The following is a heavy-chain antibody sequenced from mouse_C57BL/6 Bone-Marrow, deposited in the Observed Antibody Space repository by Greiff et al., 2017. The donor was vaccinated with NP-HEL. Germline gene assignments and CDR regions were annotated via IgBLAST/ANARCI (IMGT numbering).Heavy chain of an antibody. CDR2: IFPGSGST. CDR3: ARYYGSSYVPFFDY. Sequence: VKLQQSGPELVKPGASVKISCKASGYTFTDYYINWVKQRPGQGLEWIGWIFPGSGSTYYNDKFKGKATLTVDKSSSTAYILLSSLTSEDSAVYFCARYYGSSYVPFFDYWGQGTTLTVSS. J-gene: IGHJ2*01. D-gene: IGHD1-1*01. CDR1: GYTFTDYY. V-gene: IGHV1-75*01.